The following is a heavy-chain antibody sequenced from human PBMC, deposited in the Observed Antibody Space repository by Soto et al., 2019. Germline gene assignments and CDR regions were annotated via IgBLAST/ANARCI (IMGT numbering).Heavy chain of an antibody. CDR2: IIPIFGTA. J-gene: IGHJ3*02. Sequence: SVKVSCKSSGGTFSSYAISWVRQAPGQGLEWMGGIIPIFGTANYAQKFQGRVTITADESTSTAYMELSSLRSEDTAVYYCARGLISGYYLYDAFDIWGQGTMVTVSS. D-gene: IGHD3-22*01. CDR3: ARGLISGYYLYDAFDI. V-gene: IGHV1-69*13. CDR1: GGTFSSYA.